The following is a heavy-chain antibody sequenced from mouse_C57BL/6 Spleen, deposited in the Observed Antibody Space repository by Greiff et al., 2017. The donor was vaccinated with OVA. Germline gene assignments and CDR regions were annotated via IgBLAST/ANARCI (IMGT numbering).Heavy chain of an antibody. J-gene: IGHJ1*03. CDR3: AREYDGYHGYFDV. CDR2: ISYDGSN. V-gene: IGHV3-6*01. D-gene: IGHD2-3*01. Sequence: EVHLVESGPGLVKPSQSLSLTCSVTGYSITSGYYWNWIRQFPGNKLEWMGYISYDGSNNYNPSLKNRISITRDTSKNQFFLKLNSVTTEDTATYYCAREYDGYHGYFDVWGTGTTVTVSS. CDR1: GYSITSGYY.